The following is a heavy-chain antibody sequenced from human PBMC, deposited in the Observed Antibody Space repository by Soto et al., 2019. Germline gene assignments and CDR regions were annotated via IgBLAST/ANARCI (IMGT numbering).Heavy chain of an antibody. CDR1: GYNFAGYW. V-gene: IGHV5-51*01. CDR3: ARGGVSTRTFDY. Sequence: GESLKISCKGSGYNFAGYWIAWVRQMPGKGLELMGIIYPSDSDTRYRPSFQGQVTISADKSISSAYLQWSSLRASDTAMYYCARGGVSTRTFDYWXQGTPVTVS. CDR2: IYPSDSDT. J-gene: IGHJ4*02. D-gene: IGHD3-3*01.